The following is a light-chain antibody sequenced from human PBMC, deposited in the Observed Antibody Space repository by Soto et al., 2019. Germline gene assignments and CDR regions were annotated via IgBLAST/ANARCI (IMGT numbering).Light chain of an antibody. J-gene: IGLJ1*01. CDR1: SSDVGGYNY. CDR2: DVS. V-gene: IGLV2-11*01. CDR3: CSYAGIYPYV. Sequence: QSVLTQPRSVSGSPGQSVTISCTGTSSDVGGYNYFSWYQLHPGKAPKLIIYDVSKRPSGVPDRFSGSTSGNTASLTISGLQDEEEAGDYCCSYAGIYPYVFGTGTKLTVL.